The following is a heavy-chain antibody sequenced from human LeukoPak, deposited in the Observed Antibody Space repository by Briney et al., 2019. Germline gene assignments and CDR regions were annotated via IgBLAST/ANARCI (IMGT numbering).Heavy chain of an antibody. Sequence: GESLKISCKGSGYSFTSYWISWVRQMPGKGLEWIGRIDPSDSYTNYSPSFQGHVTISADKSISTAYLQWSSLKASDTAMYYCARLSLDASMIVVGSDYWGQGTLVTVSS. CDR2: IDPSDSYT. V-gene: IGHV5-10-1*01. CDR3: ARLSLDASMIVVGSDY. CDR1: GYSFTSYW. J-gene: IGHJ4*02. D-gene: IGHD3-22*01.